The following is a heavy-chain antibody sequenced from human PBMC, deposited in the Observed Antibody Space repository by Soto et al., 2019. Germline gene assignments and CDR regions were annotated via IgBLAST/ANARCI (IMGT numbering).Heavy chain of an antibody. CDR1: GFTFSSYG. J-gene: IGHJ5*02. Sequence: PGGSLRLSCAASGFTFSSYGMHWVRQAPGKGLEWVAVIWYDGSNKYYADSVKGRFTISRDNSKNTLYLQMNSLRAEDTAVYYCARGVVVAAINWFDPWGQGT. D-gene: IGHD2-15*01. CDR2: IWYDGSNK. CDR3: ARGVVVAAINWFDP. V-gene: IGHV3-33*01.